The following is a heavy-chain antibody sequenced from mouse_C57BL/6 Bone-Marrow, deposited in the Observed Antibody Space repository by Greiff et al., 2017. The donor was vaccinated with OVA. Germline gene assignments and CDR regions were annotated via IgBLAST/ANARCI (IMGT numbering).Heavy chain of an antibody. V-gene: IGHV14-4*01. D-gene: IGHD1-1*01. CDR1: GFNIKDDY. CDR3: STYRY. J-gene: IGHJ2*02. Sequence: VQLQQSGAELVRPGASVKLSCTASGFNIKDDYMHWVKESPEQGLEWIGWIDPDNGDTEYASKFQGTATITSDTSSKTFYLHLSSLTSEDTAVYYCSTYRYWGQGTSLTVSS. CDR2: IDPDNGDT.